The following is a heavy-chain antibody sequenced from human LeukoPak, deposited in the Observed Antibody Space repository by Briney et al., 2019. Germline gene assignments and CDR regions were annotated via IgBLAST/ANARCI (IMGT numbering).Heavy chain of an antibody. D-gene: IGHD2-15*01. Sequence: SETLSLXCTVSAGSISSGNYYWSWIRQPAGKGLEWIGRIYTSGSINYNPSLESPATISVDTSKNRFSLKLSSVTAADTAVYYCAREPRLLRNWFDPWGQGTLVTVSS. V-gene: IGHV4-61*02. CDR3: AREPRLLRNWFDP. J-gene: IGHJ5*02. CDR1: AGSISSGNYY. CDR2: IYTSGSI.